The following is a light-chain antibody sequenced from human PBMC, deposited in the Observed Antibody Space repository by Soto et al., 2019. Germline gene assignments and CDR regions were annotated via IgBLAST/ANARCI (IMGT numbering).Light chain of an antibody. Sequence: EIVLTRSPATLSLSPVERATLSCRASQSVSSYLAWYQQKPGQAPRLLIYDASNRATGIPARFSGSGSGTDFTLTISSLEPEDFAVYYCQQRGITFGQGTRLEI. CDR3: QQRGIT. CDR2: DAS. J-gene: IGKJ5*01. CDR1: QSVSSY. V-gene: IGKV3-11*01.